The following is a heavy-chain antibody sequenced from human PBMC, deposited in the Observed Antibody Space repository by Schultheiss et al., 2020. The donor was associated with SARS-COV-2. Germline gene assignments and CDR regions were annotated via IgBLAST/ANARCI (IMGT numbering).Heavy chain of an antibody. CDR2: IIPIFGTA. CDR3: ARAFFYPGSDY. V-gene: IGHV1-69*05. CDR1: GGTFSSYA. J-gene: IGHJ4*02. Sequence: SVKVSCKASGGTFSSYAISWVRQAPGQGLEWMGGIIPIFGTANYAQKFQGRVTMTRNTSISTAYMELSSLRSEDTAVYYCARAFFYPGSDYWGQGTLVTVSS. D-gene: IGHD3-10*01.